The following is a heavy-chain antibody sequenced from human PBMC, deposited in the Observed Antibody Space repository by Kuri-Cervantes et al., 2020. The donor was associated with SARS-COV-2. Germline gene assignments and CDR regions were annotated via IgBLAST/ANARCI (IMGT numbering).Heavy chain of an antibody. D-gene: IGHD5-12*01. Sequence: GESLKISCKGSGYSFTSYWIGWVHQMPGKGLEWMGIIYPGDSDTRYSPSFQGQVTISADKSISTAYLQWSSLKASDTAMYYCARLLGDSDIVGYYYYMDVWGKGTTVTVSS. CDR3: ARLLGDSDIVGYYYYMDV. CDR1: GYSFTSYW. V-gene: IGHV5-51*07. J-gene: IGHJ6*03. CDR2: IYPGDSDT.